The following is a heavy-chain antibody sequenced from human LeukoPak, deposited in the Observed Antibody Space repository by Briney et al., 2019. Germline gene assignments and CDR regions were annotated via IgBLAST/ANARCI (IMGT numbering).Heavy chain of an antibody. J-gene: IGHJ4*02. V-gene: IGHV3-74*01. CDR2: INSDGSST. CDR1: GFTFSSYW. D-gene: IGHD2-2*02. Sequence: GGSLRLSCAASGFTFSSYWMHWVRQAPGKGLVWVSRINSDGSSTSYADPVKGRFTISRDNAKNTLYLQMNSLRAEDTAVYYCARALRYCSSTSCYRLDYWGQGTLVTVSS. CDR3: ARALRYCSSTSCYRLDY.